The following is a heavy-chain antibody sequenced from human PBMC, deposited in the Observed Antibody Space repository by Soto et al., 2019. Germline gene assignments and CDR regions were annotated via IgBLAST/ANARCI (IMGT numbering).Heavy chain of an antibody. Sequence: ASVKVSCKGAGYTFTSYAMHWVRQAPGQRLEWMGWINAGNGNTKYSQKFQGRVTITRDTSASTAYMELSSLRSEDTAVYYCARDGNEQLWFGELLFFQHRGQGTLVPVSS. CDR1: GYTFTSYA. J-gene: IGHJ1*01. V-gene: IGHV1-3*01. CDR3: ARDGNEQLWFGELLFFQH. D-gene: IGHD3-10*01. CDR2: INAGNGNT.